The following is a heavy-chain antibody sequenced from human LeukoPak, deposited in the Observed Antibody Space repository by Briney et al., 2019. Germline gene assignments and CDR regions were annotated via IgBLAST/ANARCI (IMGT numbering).Heavy chain of an antibody. CDR2: INHSGST. D-gene: IGHD6-13*01. CDR3: AREGWYSSSFDY. CDR1: GGSFSGYY. J-gene: IGHJ4*02. Sequence: SETLSLTCAVYGGSFSGYYWSWIRQPPGKGLEWIGEINHSGSTNYNPSLKSRVTISVDTSKNQFSLKLSSVTAADTAVYYCAREGWYSSSFDYWGRGTLVTVSS. V-gene: IGHV4-34*01.